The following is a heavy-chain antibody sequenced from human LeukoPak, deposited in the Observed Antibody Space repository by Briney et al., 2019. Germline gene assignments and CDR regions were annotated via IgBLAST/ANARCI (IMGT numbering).Heavy chain of an antibody. D-gene: IGHD3-16*01. Sequence: SETLSLTCTVSGGSISNYYWSWIRQPPGKGLEWIGYIYNSGKTNYNRSLKSRVTISVAMSENQISLKLSSVTAADTAVYYCARQAKSSWGTYYFNYWGQGSLVTVSS. CDR2: IYNSGKT. CDR1: GGSISNYY. V-gene: IGHV4-59*08. CDR3: ARQAKSSWGTYYFNY. J-gene: IGHJ4*02.